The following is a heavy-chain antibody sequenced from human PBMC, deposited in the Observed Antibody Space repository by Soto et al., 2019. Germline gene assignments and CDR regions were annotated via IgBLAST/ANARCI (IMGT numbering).Heavy chain of an antibody. V-gene: IGHV1-46*01. CDR2: INPNGGGT. CDR3: ARASSASASSYSFDY. D-gene: IGHD3-10*01. J-gene: IGHJ4*02. Sequence: ASVKVSCKASGYKFINHYIHWVRQAPGEELEWMGIINPNGGGTDYAQKFQGRVTMTTDTYASTVHMELSSLRSEDTAVYCCARASSASASSYSFDYWGQGTLVTVSS. CDR1: GYKFINHY.